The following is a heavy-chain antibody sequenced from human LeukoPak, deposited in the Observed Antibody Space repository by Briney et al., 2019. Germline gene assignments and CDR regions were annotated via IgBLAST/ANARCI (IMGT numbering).Heavy chain of an antibody. V-gene: IGHV3-23*01. CDR3: AKYSNSFD. CDR2: ISGSGGST. D-gene: IGHD4-11*01. CDR1: GFTFSSYA. Sequence: PGGSLRLSCAASGFTFSSYAMTWVRQAPGKGLEWVAGISGSGGSTYYADSVKGRFTISRDNSKNTLYLQMNNLRAEDTALYYCAKYSNSFDWGQGTLVTVSS. J-gene: IGHJ4*02.